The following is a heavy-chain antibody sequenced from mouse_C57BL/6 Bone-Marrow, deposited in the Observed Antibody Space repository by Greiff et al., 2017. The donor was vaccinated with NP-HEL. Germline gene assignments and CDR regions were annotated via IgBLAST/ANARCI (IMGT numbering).Heavy chain of an antibody. J-gene: IGHJ2*01. CDR3: ARFDYGSSYEDY. CDR1: GYAFTNYL. D-gene: IGHD1-1*01. Sequence: VQLQQSGAELVRPGTSVKVSCKASGYAFTNYLIEWVKQRPGQGLEWIGVINPGSGGTNYNEKFKGKATLTADKSSSTAYMQLSSRTSEDSAVYFCARFDYGSSYEDYWGQGTTLTVSS. V-gene: IGHV1-54*01. CDR2: INPGSGGT.